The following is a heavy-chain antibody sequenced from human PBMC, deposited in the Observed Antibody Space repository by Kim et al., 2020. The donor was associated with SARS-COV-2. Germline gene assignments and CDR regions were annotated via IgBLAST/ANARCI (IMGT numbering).Heavy chain of an antibody. CDR2: ISSSGSTI. D-gene: IGHD6-19*01. CDR1: GFTFSDYY. Sequence: GGSLRLSCAASGFTFSDYYMSWIRQAPGKGLEWVSYISSSGSTIYYADSVKGRFTISRDNAKNSLYLQMNSLRAEDTAVYYCSRDLAVAGTRGLLVYWGQGTLVTVSS. CDR3: SRDLAVAGTRGLLVY. J-gene: IGHJ4*02. V-gene: IGHV3-11*04.